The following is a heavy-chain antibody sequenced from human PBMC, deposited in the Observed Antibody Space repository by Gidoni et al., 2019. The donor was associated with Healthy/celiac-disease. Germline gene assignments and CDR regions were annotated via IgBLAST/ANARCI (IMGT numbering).Heavy chain of an antibody. V-gene: IGHV3-49*04. CDR2: IRSKAYGGTT. CDR3: TRGALISGAYAFDI. Sequence: EVQLVESGGGLVQPGRSLRLSCTASGFTFGDYAMSWVRQAPGKGLEWVGFIRSKAYGGTTEYAASVKGRFTISRDDSKSIAYLQMNSLKTEDTAVYYCTRGALISGAYAFDIWGQGTMVTVSS. D-gene: IGHD3-16*01. J-gene: IGHJ3*02. CDR1: GFTFGDYA.